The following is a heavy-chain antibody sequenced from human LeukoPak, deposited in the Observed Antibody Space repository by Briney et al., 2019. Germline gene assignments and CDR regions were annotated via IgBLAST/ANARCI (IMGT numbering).Heavy chain of an antibody. D-gene: IGHD5-18*01. CDR2: ISGSGGST. CDR3: ANDLVGSYGPNLYHFDY. CDR1: GFTFSSYA. V-gene: IGHV3-23*01. Sequence: GGSLRLSCAASGFTFSSYAMSWVRQAPGKGLEWVSAISGSGGSTYYADSVKGRFTISRDNSKNTLYLQMNSLRGEDTAVYYCANDLVGSYGPNLYHFDYWGQGTLVSVSS. J-gene: IGHJ4*02.